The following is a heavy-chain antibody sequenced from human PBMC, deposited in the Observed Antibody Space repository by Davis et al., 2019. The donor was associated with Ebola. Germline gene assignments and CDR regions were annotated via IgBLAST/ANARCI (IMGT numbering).Heavy chain of an antibody. J-gene: IGHJ4*02. CDR1: GESFSDYY. Sequence: MPSETLSLTCAVSGESFSDYYWSWIRQPPGKGLEWIGEINHTGSTNYNPSLKSRVTISVDTSKNQFSLKLTSVTAADKAVYYCARGPYLAYYDILTAYYTFGYWGQGTLVTVSS. CDR2: INHTGST. CDR3: ARGPYLAYYDILTAYYTFGY. V-gene: IGHV4-34*01. D-gene: IGHD3-9*01.